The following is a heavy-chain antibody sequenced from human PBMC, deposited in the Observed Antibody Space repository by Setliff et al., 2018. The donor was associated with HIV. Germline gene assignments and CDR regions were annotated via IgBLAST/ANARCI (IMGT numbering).Heavy chain of an antibody. CDR2: ISSNGGST. CDR1: GFNFNHYA. D-gene: IGHD4-17*01. Sequence: GGSLRLSCTVSGFNFNHYAMHWVRQAPGKGLEYVSAISSNGGSTYYADSVKGRFTISRDNSKNTLYLQMGSLRAEDMAVYYCARGDYGDGLYWYFDLWGRGTLVTVSS. V-gene: IGHV3-64*02. CDR3: ARGDYGDGLYWYFDL. J-gene: IGHJ2*01.